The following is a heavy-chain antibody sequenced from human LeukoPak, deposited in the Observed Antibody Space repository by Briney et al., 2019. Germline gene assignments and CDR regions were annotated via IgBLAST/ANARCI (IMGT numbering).Heavy chain of an antibody. D-gene: IGHD5-24*01. J-gene: IGHJ4*02. V-gene: IGHV5-51*01. Sequence: GESLKISCQGSGYSFTSYWIGWVRQMPGKGLEWMGIIYPGDSDTRYSPSFQGQVTISADKSISTACLQWSSLKASDAAMYYCAKQEGDGYNEGYFDYWGQGTLVTVSS. CDR3: AKQEGDGYNEGYFDY. CDR1: GYSFTSYW. CDR2: IYPGDSDT.